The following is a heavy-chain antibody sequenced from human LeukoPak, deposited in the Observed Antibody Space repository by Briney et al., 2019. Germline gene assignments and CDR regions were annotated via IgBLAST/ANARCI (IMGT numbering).Heavy chain of an antibody. CDR1: GGSTSGYY. D-gene: IGHD6-13*01. CDR3: ARVTAGGTWDY. Sequence: SATLSLTCTVSGGSTSGYYWSWIRQPAGKGLEWIGRIYTTGSTNYNPSLKSRVTMSVDTSKNQFSLKLSSVTAADTAVYYCARVTAGGTWDYWGQGTLVTVSS. J-gene: IGHJ4*02. V-gene: IGHV4-4*07. CDR2: IYTTGST.